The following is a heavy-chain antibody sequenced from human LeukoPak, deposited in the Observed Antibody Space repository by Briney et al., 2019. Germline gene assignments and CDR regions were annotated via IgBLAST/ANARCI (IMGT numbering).Heavy chain of an antibody. Sequence: ASVKVSCEASGYTFTGYYMHWVRQAPGQGLEWMGWINPNSGGTNYAQKFQGRVTITADESTSTAYMELSSLRSEDTAVYYCALLWFGELEGDYFDYWGQGTLVTVSS. V-gene: IGHV1-2*02. J-gene: IGHJ4*02. CDR1: GYTFTGYY. CDR2: INPNSGGT. CDR3: ALLWFGELEGDYFDY. D-gene: IGHD3-10*01.